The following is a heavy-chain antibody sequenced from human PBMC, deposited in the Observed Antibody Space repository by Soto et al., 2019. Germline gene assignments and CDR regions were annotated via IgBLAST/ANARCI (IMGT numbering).Heavy chain of an antibody. D-gene: IGHD2-2*01. V-gene: IGHV5-51*07. CDR1: GYKVSTWHNFTSYW. CDR3: ARHRLDIVVVPAAPVGMDV. Sequence: PGESLKISCMGSGYKVSTWHNFTSYWIAWVHQMPGEGLEWMGIIYPGDSDTRYSPSFQGQVTISADKSINSVYLQWSSLKASDTATYYCARHRLDIVVVPAAPVGMDVWGQGTTVTVSS. J-gene: IGHJ6*02. CDR2: IYPGDSDT.